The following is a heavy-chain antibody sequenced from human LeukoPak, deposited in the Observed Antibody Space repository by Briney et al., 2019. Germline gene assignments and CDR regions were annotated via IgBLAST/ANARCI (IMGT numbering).Heavy chain of an antibody. V-gene: IGHV4-59*01. Sequence: SETLSLTCTVSGGSISSYYWSWIRQPPGKGLEWIGYIYYSGGTNYNPSLKSRVTISVDTSKNQFSLKLSSVTAADTAVYYCARDKGLWFGELSGAFDYWGQGTLVTVSS. J-gene: IGHJ4*02. D-gene: IGHD3-10*01. CDR3: ARDKGLWFGELSGAFDY. CDR1: GGSISSYY. CDR2: IYYSGGT.